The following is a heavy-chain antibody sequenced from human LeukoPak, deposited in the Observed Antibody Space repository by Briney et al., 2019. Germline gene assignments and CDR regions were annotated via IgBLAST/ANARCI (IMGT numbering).Heavy chain of an antibody. V-gene: IGHV3-33*01. CDR1: GFTFSSYG. D-gene: IGHD3-22*01. Sequence: GGSLRLSCAASGFTFSSYGTHWVRQAPGKGLEWVAVIWYDGSNKYYADSVKGRFTISRDNSKNSLYLQMNSLRAEDTAVYYCAGKAGGYSSWFDPWGQGTLVTVSS. J-gene: IGHJ5*02. CDR3: AGKAGGYSSWFDP. CDR2: IWYDGSNK.